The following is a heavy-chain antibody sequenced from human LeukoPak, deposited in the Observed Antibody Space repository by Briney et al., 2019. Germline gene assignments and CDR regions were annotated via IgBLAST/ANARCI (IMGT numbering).Heavy chain of an antibody. V-gene: IGHV3-48*03. CDR3: AKDRAYYYDSSGYYLDY. CDR1: GFTFSSYE. CDR2: ISSSGSTI. J-gene: IGHJ4*02. D-gene: IGHD3-22*01. Sequence: GGSLRLSCAASGFTFSSYEMNWVRQAPGKGLEWVSYISSSGSTIYYADSVKGRFTISRDQSKNTLYLQMNILRAEDTAVYYCAKDRAYYYDSSGYYLDYWGQGTLVTVSS.